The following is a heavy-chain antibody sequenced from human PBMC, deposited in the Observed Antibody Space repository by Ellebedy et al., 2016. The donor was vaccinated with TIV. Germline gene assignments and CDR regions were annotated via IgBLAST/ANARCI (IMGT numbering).Heavy chain of an antibody. CDR2: IDHSGRT. D-gene: IGHD5-18*01. J-gene: IGHJ4*02. Sequence: SETLSLTCDVSGDSISSNNWWSWVRQPPGKGLEWIAEIDHSGRTKNNPSLKSQVTISVDTSKNQFSLKLNSVTAADSAVYYCARGPIVLEPAAYSEVDTAMVRQIYHFDNWGQGTLVTVSS. CDR3: ARGPIVLEPAAYSEVDTAMVRQIYHFDN. V-gene: IGHV4-4*02. CDR1: GDSISSNNW.